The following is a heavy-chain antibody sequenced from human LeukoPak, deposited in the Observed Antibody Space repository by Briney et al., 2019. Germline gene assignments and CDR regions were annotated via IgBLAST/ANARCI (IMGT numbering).Heavy chain of an antibody. Sequence: PGGSLRLSCAASGFTFSSYAMHWVRQAPGKGLEWVAVISYDGSNKYYADSVKGRFTISRDNSKNTLYLQMNSLRAEDTAVYYCARGLYYYDSSGQDAFDYWGQGTLVTVSS. CDR3: ARGLYYYDSSGQDAFDY. J-gene: IGHJ4*02. D-gene: IGHD3-22*01. CDR1: GFTFSSYA. CDR2: ISYDGSNK. V-gene: IGHV3-30-3*01.